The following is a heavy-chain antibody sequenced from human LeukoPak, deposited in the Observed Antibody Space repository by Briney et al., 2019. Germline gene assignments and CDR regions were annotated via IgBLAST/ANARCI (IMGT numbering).Heavy chain of an antibody. CDR3: ARHYPYGSGSYSPFYFDY. J-gene: IGHJ4*02. CDR2: IYTSGGT. Sequence: SETLSLTCTVSGGSISSYYWSWIRQPAGKGLEWIGRIYTSGGTNYNPSLKSRVTMSVDTSKNQFSLKLSSVTAADTGVYYCARHYPYGSGSYSPFYFDYWGQGTLVTVSS. CDR1: GGSISSYY. D-gene: IGHD3-10*01. V-gene: IGHV4-4*07.